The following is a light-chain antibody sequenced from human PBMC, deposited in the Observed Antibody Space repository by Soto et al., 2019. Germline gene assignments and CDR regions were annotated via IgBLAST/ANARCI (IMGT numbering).Light chain of an antibody. Sequence: DIQMTQSPSTLSGSVGDRVTITCRASQTISSWLAWYQQKPGKAPKLLIHKASTLESGVPSRFSGSGFGTEFTLTISGLQPEDSATYYCQQYERYSTFGQGTKVDIK. CDR1: QTISSW. CDR2: KAS. V-gene: IGKV1-5*03. CDR3: QQYERYST. J-gene: IGKJ1*01.